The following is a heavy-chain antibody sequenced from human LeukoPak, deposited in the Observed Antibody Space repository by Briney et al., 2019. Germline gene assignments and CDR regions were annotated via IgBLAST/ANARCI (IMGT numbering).Heavy chain of an antibody. V-gene: IGHV3-53*01. CDR3: ASYYGAFDI. CDR1: GFTVNSNY. D-gene: IGHD3-10*01. Sequence: GSLRLSCAASGFTVNSNYMNWVRQAPGKGLEWVSVIYTGGSTYYADSVKGRFTISRDNSRNTLYLQMNSLRAEDTAVYYCASYYGAFDIWGQGTMVTVSS. CDR2: IYTGGST. J-gene: IGHJ3*02.